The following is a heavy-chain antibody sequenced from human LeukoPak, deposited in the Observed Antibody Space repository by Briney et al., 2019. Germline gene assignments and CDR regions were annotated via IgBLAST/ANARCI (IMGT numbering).Heavy chain of an antibody. V-gene: IGHV3-23*01. D-gene: IGHD3-10*01. Sequence: GGSLRLSCAASGFTFSSYAMSWVRQAPGKGLEWVSAISGSGGSTYYADSVKGRFTISRDNSKNTLYLQMNSLRAEDTPVDYCAKDLHSPPSMVRGVITDYWGQGTLVTVSS. CDR1: GFTFSSYA. CDR2: ISGSGGST. CDR3: AKDLHSPPSMVRGVITDY. J-gene: IGHJ4*02.